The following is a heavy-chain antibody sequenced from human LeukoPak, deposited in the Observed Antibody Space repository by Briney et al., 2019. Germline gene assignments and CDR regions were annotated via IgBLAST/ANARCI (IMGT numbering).Heavy chain of an antibody. CDR2: IYWDDDK. V-gene: IGHV2-5*02. J-gene: IGHJ5*02. CDR1: GFSLGTSGVG. D-gene: IGHD6-13*01. Sequence: SGPTLGHPTQTLTLTCTFSGFSLGTSGVGVGLIRHPPVKTLECLALIYWDDDKRYSPSLKSRLTITKDTSKNQVVLTMTNMDPVDTATYYCAHRQWVYSRGWFDPWGQGTLVTVSS. CDR3: AHRQWVYSRGWFDP.